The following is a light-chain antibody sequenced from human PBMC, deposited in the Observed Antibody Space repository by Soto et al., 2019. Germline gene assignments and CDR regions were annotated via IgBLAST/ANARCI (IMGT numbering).Light chain of an antibody. CDR1: QSISTW. J-gene: IGKJ1*01. CDR3: QQYSSYSRT. Sequence: DIQMTQSPSIVSASVGDRVTITCRASQSISTWLAWYQQKPGKTPNLLIYKASRLEAGVPSRFSASGSGTEFTLTISSLQPDDYATYYCQQYSSYSRTFGQGTKVDIK. V-gene: IGKV1-5*03. CDR2: KAS.